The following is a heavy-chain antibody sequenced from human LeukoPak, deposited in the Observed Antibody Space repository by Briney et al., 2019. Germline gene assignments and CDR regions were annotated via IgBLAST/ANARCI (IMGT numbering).Heavy chain of an antibody. CDR2: IYHNGTH. CDR3: ATAPILRGEGGEHYKYGMDV. Sequence: SETLSLTCAVSVGSISSGNWWTWVRQSPGKGLEWIGEIYHNGTHNYNPSLKSRVTISADTFKNHFSLKLTSVTAADTAVYYCATAPILRGEGGEHYKYGMDVWGQGTTVIVSS. V-gene: IGHV4-4*02. CDR1: VGSISSGNW. J-gene: IGHJ6*02. D-gene: IGHD2-2*02.